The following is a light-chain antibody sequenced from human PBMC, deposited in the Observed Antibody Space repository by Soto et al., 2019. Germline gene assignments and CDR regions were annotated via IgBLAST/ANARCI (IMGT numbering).Light chain of an antibody. CDR1: QSINSV. V-gene: IGKV3-15*01. Sequence: EIVMTQSPATLSVSPGERATLSCRASQSINSVLAWYQQKPGQAPRLLIYGASTRATDIPARISGSGSGTDFTLTISSLQSEDFAVYYCQQYNKWPPQYTFGQGTKLEIK. J-gene: IGKJ2*01. CDR2: GAS. CDR3: QQYNKWPPQYT.